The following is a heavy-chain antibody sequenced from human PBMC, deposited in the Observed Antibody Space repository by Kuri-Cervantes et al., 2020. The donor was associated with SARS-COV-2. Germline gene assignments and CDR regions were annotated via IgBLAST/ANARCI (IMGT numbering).Heavy chain of an antibody. CDR2: IATSGDT. V-gene: IGHV3-13*01. D-gene: IGHD3-10*01. CDR3: VREAPGSASGITSFDL. Sequence: GGSLRLSCAASGFTFKSYAMNWVRQVTGKGLEWVSTIATSGDTYYLNSVKGRFTISRESARNSLYLQMNSLRVEDTAVYYCVREAPGSASGITSFDLWGRGTLVTVSS. CDR1: GFTFKSYA. J-gene: IGHJ2*01.